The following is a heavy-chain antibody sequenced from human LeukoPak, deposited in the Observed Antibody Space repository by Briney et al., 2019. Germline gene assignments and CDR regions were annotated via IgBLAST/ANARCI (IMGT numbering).Heavy chain of an antibody. CDR2: ISSSGGAM. CDR1: GFTFSDYY. D-gene: IGHD3-22*01. V-gene: IGHV3-11*01. Sequence: GGSLRLSCAASGFTFSDYYMGWIRQAPRKGLEGVSYISSSGGAMYYADSVKGRFTISRDNARNSLFLQMNSLRAEDTAVYYCARAGDTSGYYFYFDYWGQGTLVTVSS. J-gene: IGHJ4*02. CDR3: ARAGDTSGYYFYFDY.